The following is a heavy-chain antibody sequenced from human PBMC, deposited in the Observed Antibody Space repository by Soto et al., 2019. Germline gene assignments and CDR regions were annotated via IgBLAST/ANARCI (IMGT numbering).Heavy chain of an antibody. CDR1: GDPISSSKW. CDR3: ARLNRDYYYYGMDV. J-gene: IGHJ6*02. CDR2: IDQNGIT. Sequence: SETLSLTCAVSGDPISSSKWWTWVRQTPGKALEWIGKIDQNGITNYNPSLESRVTILKDNSKNQLSLKLTSVTAVDSAVYYCARLNRDYYYYGMDVWGQGATVTVSS. V-gene: IGHV4-4*02.